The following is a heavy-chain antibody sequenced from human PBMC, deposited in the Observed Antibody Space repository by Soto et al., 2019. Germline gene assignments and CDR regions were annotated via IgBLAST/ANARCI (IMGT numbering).Heavy chain of an antibody. CDR3: ASGGYSYGSYYYYGMDV. D-gene: IGHD5-18*01. CDR2: ISAYSGNT. CDR1: GYTFTSYG. Sequence: ASVKVSCKASGYTFTSYGISWVRQAPGQGLEWMGWISAYSGNTNYAQKLQGRVTMTTDTSTSTAYMELRSLRSDDTAVYYCASGGYSYGSYYYYGMDVWGQGTTFTVSS. V-gene: IGHV1-18*01. J-gene: IGHJ6*02.